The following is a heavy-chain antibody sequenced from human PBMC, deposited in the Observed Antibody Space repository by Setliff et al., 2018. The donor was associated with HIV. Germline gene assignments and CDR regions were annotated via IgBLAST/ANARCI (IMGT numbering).Heavy chain of an antibody. Sequence: SETLSLTCTVSGGSISSGSYYWSWIRQPAGKGLEWTGHIYTSGSTNYNPSLKGRVTISVDTSKNQFSLKLSSVTAADTAVYYCAREGRYYGSGSYYQDAFDIWGQGTMVTVSS. J-gene: IGHJ3*02. CDR2: IYTSGST. D-gene: IGHD3-10*01. CDR1: GGSISSGSYY. V-gene: IGHV4-61*09. CDR3: AREGRYYGSGSYYQDAFDI.